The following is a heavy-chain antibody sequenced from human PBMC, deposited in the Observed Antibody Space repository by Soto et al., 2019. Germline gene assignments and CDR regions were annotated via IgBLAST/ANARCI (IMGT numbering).Heavy chain of an antibody. CDR2: IIPIFGTA. CDR3: ARRGGDWLVNKNYSYGMDV. Sequence: QVQLVQSGAEVKKPGSSVKVSCKASGGTFSSYAISWVRQAPGQGLEWMGGIIPIFGTANYAQKFQGRVTITADESTSTAYMELSSLRSEDTAVYYCARRGGDWLVNKNYSYGMDVWGQGTTVTVSS. D-gene: IGHD6-19*01. CDR1: GGTFSSYA. J-gene: IGHJ6*02. V-gene: IGHV1-69*12.